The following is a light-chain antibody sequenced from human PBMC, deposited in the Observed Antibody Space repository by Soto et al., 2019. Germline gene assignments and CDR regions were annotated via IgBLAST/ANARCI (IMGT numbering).Light chain of an antibody. V-gene: IGKV3-20*01. CDR2: GAS. J-gene: IGKJ1*01. CDR3: QQYGSSPIT. Sequence: EILMTQLPFTLSVSAGERATISCRASQTVSSSLAWYQQKPGKAPRLLIYGASSRATGIPDRFSGSGSGTDSTLTISRLEPEDFAVYYCQQYGSSPITFGQGTKVDIK. CDR1: QTVSSS.